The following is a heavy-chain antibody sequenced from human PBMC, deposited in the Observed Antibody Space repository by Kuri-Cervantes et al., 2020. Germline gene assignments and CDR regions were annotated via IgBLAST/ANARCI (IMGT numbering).Heavy chain of an antibody. CDR1: GFTFSNYW. D-gene: IGHD4-11*01. CDR3: ARDYSNKGLDY. J-gene: IGHJ4*02. CDR2: ISGDGTTT. Sequence: GGSLRLSCAASGFTFSNYWMSWVRQAPGKGLEWISYISGDGTTTFYADSVKGRFTISRDKAKNSLFPQMNSLRAEDTAVYYCARDYSNKGLDYWGQGTLVTVSS. V-gene: IGHV3-11*01.